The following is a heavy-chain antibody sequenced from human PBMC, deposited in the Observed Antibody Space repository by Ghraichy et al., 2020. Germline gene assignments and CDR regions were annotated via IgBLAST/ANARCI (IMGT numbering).Heavy chain of an antibody. D-gene: IGHD2-15*01. CDR2: IRNTGSPT. CDR3: ARGDSRGGLDS. V-gene: IGHV3-48*01. Sequence: GGSLRLSCAASGFSFSTYGMNWVRQAPGKGLEWVAYIRNTGSPTYYADSVKGRFTVSRDNAKNSMFLQMNSLRVEDSALYYCARGDSRGGLDSWGQGTLVTVSS. CDR1: GFSFSTYG. J-gene: IGHJ4*02.